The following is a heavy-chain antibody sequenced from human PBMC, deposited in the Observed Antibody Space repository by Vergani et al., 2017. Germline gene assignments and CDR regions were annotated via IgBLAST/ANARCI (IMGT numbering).Heavy chain of an antibody. D-gene: IGHD6-19*01. Sequence: QVQLLQSGSELKKPGASVRISCEASGYTFTNYPLIWVRPAPGQGLEFMGWINTNSGNPTYAPGFTGRFVFSLDTSVSTAYLQISGLKAEDSAVYYCARGRQWRLTEYLYGMDVWGQGTTVTVSS. CDR3: ARGRQWRLTEYLYGMDV. CDR2: INTNSGNP. CDR1: GYTFTNYP. J-gene: IGHJ6*02. V-gene: IGHV7-4-1*02.